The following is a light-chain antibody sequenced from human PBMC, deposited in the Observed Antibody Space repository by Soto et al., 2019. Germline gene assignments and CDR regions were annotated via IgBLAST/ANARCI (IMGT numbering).Light chain of an antibody. CDR1: QSFSSRY. Sequence: EIVLTQSPGTLSLSPGERATLSCRASQSFSSRYLAWYQQRPGQAPRLLIYGASTRATGIPDRFSASRSGTDFTLTISRLEPEDFAVYYCQQYGAALPWAFGQGTKVEIK. J-gene: IGKJ1*01. CDR3: QQYGAALPWA. CDR2: GAS. V-gene: IGKV3-20*01.